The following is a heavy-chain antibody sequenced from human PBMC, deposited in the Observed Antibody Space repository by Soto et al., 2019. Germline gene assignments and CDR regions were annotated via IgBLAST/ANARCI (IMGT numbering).Heavy chain of an antibody. Sequence: KTSETLSLTCTVSGGSISSYYWSWIRQPPGKGLEWIGYIYYSGSTNYNPSLKSRVTISVDTSKNQFSLKLSSVTAADTAVYYCAAEYSSSSGTFDYWGQGTLVTVS. D-gene: IGHD6-6*01. CDR3: AAEYSSSSGTFDY. J-gene: IGHJ4*02. CDR1: GGSISSYY. V-gene: IGHV4-59*01. CDR2: IYYSGST.